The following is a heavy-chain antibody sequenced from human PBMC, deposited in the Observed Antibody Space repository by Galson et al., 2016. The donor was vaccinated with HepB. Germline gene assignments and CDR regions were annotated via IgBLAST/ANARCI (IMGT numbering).Heavy chain of an antibody. V-gene: IGHV3-23*01. Sequence: SLRLSCAASGFTFSNYAMTWVRQAPGKGLEWVSSINHSGGGGGRTYYANSAKGRFTISRDDSKNTLSLQMNSLRAEDTAVYYCAKGGMSTSGLGIWGQGTLVSVSS. CDR1: GFTFSNYA. CDR2: INHSGGGGGRT. CDR3: AKGGMSTSGLGI. D-gene: IGHD3-16*01. J-gene: IGHJ4*02.